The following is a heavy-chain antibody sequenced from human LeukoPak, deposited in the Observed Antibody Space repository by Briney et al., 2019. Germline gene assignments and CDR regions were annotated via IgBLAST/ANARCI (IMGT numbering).Heavy chain of an antibody. J-gene: IGHJ4*02. V-gene: IGHV3-30*02. CDR3: AKDWEAYCGGDCYSALDY. CDR2: IRYDGTKE. Sequence: GGSLRLTCAASDITFSSYGMHWVRQAPGKGLEWVAFIRYDGTKEYYAESVRGRFTISRDNSKEIVYLQMNSLRTEDTAVYYCAKDWEAYCGGDCYSALDYWDQGTLVTVSS. D-gene: IGHD2-21*01. CDR1: DITFSSYG.